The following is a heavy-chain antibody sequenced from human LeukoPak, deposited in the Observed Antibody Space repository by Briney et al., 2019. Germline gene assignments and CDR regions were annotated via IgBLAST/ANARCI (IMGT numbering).Heavy chain of an antibody. CDR2: MNPNSGNT. CDR1: GYTFTSYD. Sequence: ASVKVSCKASGYTFTSYDINWVRQATGQGLEWMGWMNPNSGNTGYAQKFQGRVTITRNTSISTAYMELSSLRSEDTAVYYCARVGYCSSTSCYSDWFDPWGQGTLVTVSS. V-gene: IGHV1-8*03. J-gene: IGHJ5*02. CDR3: ARVGYCSSTSCYSDWFDP. D-gene: IGHD2-2*01.